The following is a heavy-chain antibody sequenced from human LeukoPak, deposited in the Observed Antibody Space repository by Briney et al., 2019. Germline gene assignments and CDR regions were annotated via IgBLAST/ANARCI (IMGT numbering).Heavy chain of an antibody. J-gene: IGHJ4*02. V-gene: IGHV3-53*01. CDR1: GFTVSSNY. D-gene: IGHD3-16*01. Sequence: PGGSLRLSCAASGFTVSSNYMSWVRQAPGKGLEWVSVIYSGGSTYYADSVEGRFTISRDNSKNTLYLQMNSLRAEDTAVYYCASKSRGGYFDYWGQGTLVTVSS. CDR3: ASKSRGGYFDY. CDR2: IYSGGST.